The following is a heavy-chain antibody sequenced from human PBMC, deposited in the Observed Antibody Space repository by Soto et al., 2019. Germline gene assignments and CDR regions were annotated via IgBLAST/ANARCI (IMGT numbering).Heavy chain of an antibody. V-gene: IGHV1-18*01. J-gene: IGHJ4*02. D-gene: IGHD3-22*01. CDR3: ARDWSRYYDSSGLMWFY. CDR1: GYTFTSYG. CDR2: ISAHNGDT. Sequence: ASVKVSCKASGYTFTSYGISWVRQAPGQGLEWVEWISAHNGDTRYAQNLQGRITMTTDTFTNTAYRELTSLTSDDTAVYYCARDWSRYYDSSGLMWFYWGQGTLVTVSS.